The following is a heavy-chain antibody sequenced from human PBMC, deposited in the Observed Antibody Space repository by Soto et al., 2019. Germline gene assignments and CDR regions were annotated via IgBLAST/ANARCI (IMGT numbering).Heavy chain of an antibody. CDR1: GGSISSSNW. CDR3: ASVRGGYYYAMDV. D-gene: IGHD3-10*02. V-gene: IGHV4-4*02. Sequence: QVQLQESGPGLVKPSGTLSLTCAVSGGSISSSNWWSWVRQPPGKGLEWIGELYHSGSTNYNPSLTSRVTIPVDKSKNQFSLKLSSVTAADTAVYYCASVRGGYYYAMDVWGQGPTVTVSS. J-gene: IGHJ6*02. CDR2: LYHSGST.